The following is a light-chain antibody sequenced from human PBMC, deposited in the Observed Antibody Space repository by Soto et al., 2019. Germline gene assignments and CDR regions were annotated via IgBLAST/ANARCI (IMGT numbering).Light chain of an antibody. CDR2: GAS. CDR1: QSVSSN. V-gene: IGKV3-15*01. CDR3: QQYNNWPHT. Sequence: ILMTQSPATLSVSPGETVTLSCRASQSVSSNLAWYRQNPGQAPRLLIYGASTRATGMPARFSGSESGTEFTLTISSLQSEDFAVYYCQQYNNWPHTFGQGTKLEIK. J-gene: IGKJ2*01.